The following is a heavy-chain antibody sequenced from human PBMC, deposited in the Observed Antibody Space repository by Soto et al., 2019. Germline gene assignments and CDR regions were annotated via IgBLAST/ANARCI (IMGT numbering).Heavy chain of an antibody. CDR3: ASITHDSSGYYADY. J-gene: IGHJ4*02. V-gene: IGHV1-69*02. D-gene: IGHD3-22*01. CDR2: IIPILGIA. CDR1: GGTFSSYT. Sequence: QVQLVQSGAEVKKPGSSVKVSCKASGGTFSSYTISWVRQAPGQGLEWMGRIIPILGIANYAQKFQGRVTSTADKSTSTAYMELSSLRSEDTAVYYCASITHDSSGYYADYWGQGTLVTVSS.